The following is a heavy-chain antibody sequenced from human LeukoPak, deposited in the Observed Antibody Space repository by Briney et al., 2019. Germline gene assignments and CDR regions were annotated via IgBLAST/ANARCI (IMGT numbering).Heavy chain of an antibody. CDR2: INYSGST. V-gene: IGHV4-34*01. CDR3: ARGRGGYYYDSSGYYTIPWFDY. Sequence: SETLSLTCAVYGGSFSGYYWSWLRQPPGKGLEWIGEINYSGSTNYNPSLKSRVTISVDTSKNRFSLKLSSVTAADTAVYYCARGRGGYYYDSSGYYTIPWFDYWGQGTLVTVSS. D-gene: IGHD3-22*01. CDR1: GGSFSGYY. J-gene: IGHJ4*02.